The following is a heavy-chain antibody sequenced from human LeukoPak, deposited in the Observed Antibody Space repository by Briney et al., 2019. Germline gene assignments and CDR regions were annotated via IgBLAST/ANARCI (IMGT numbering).Heavy chain of an antibody. J-gene: IGHJ4*02. V-gene: IGHV3-30-3*01. D-gene: IGHD2-8*01. Sequence: GRSLRLSCEASGFTFSSYAMHWVRQAPGKGLEWVAVISYDGSNKYYADSVKGRFTISRDNSKNTLYLQMNSLRAEDTAVYYCARPLVRTRYYFDYWGQGTLVTVSS. CDR3: ARPLVRTRYYFDY. CDR2: ISYDGSNK. CDR1: GFTFSSYA.